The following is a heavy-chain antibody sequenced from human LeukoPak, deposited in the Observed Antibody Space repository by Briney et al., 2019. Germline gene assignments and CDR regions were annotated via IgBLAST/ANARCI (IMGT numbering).Heavy chain of an antibody. D-gene: IGHD3-22*01. CDR2: INWNGGST. CDR1: GFTFDDYG. J-gene: IGHJ6*04. CDR3: ARFLRYYYDSSGFMDV. Sequence: GGSLRLSCAASGFTFDDYGMSWVRQAPGKGLEWVSGINWNGGSTGYADSVKGRFTISRDNAKNSLYLQMNSLRAEDTALYYCARFLRYYYDSSGFMDVWGKGTTVTVSS. V-gene: IGHV3-20*04.